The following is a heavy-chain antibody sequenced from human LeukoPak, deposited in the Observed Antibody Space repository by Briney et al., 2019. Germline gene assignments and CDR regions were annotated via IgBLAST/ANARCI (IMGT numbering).Heavy chain of an antibody. CDR1: GYTLTELS. CDR2: FDPEDGET. CDR3: AREDDYGDYKGFGNYYYGMDV. D-gene: IGHD4-17*01. Sequence: GASVTVSCKVSGYTLTELSMHWVRQAPGKGLEWMGGFDPEDGETIYAQKFQGRVTMTEDTSTDTAYMELSSLRSEDTAVYYCAREDDYGDYKGFGNYYYGMDVWGQGTTVTVSS. J-gene: IGHJ6*02. V-gene: IGHV1-24*01.